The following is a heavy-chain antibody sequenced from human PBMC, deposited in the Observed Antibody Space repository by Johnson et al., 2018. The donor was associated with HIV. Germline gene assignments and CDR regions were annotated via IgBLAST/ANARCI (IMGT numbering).Heavy chain of an antibody. CDR2: ISGSGGST. V-gene: IGHV3-23*04. CDR1: GFTFTYYA. D-gene: IGHD6-13*01. J-gene: IGHJ3*02. Sequence: VQLVESGGGLVQPGGSLRLSCAASGFTFTYYAMSWVRQAPGKGLEWVSGISGSGGSTYYADSVKGRFTISRDNSKNTLFLQMHSLRAEDTAVYYCAKHSSSWYDDAFDIWGQGTMVTVSS. CDR3: AKHSSSWYDDAFDI.